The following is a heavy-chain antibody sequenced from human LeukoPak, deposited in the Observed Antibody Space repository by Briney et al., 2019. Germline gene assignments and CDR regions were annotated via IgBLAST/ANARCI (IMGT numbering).Heavy chain of an antibody. V-gene: IGHV3-23*01. J-gene: IGHJ4*02. CDR1: GYTFSNYG. CDR2: VSASGGHT. D-gene: IGHD1-1*01. CDR3: AKESGTSRPLDF. Sequence: GGSLRLSCVASGYTFSNYGMTWVRQAPGTGLEWVSAVSASGGHTFYVDSARGRFTVSRDNSKNTLYLQMNSLRADDTAVYCCAKESGTSRPLDFWGQGTLVTVSS.